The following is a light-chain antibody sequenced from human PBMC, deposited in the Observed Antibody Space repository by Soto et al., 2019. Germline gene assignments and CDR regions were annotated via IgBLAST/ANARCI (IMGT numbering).Light chain of an antibody. J-gene: IGKJ3*01. CDR3: QQTFSFPLT. CDR2: TAS. Sequence: DIPMTQSPASLSASVGHRVTITCRASQNINNFLHWYQQKPGKAPSLLIYTASTLQTGVPSRFSGSGSGTDFTLTISDLQPEDFATYFCQQTFSFPLTFGPGTKVDIK. V-gene: IGKV1-39*01. CDR1: QNINNF.